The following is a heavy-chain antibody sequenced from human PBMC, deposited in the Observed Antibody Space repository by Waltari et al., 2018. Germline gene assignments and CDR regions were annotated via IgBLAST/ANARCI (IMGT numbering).Heavy chain of an antibody. D-gene: IGHD6-25*01. V-gene: IGHV3-66*02. CDR1: GITVGNNY. Sequence: EVQLVESGGGLVQPGGSLRLSCAASGITVGNNYRSWVRQAPGKGLELISLIYSSGSTYYADSVKGRFTISRDNSKNTLYLQMISLRSEDTAVYFCARDPPGVAAAGPGRGWGQGTLVTVSS. CDR3: ARDPPGVAAAGPGRG. J-gene: IGHJ4*02. CDR2: IYSSGST.